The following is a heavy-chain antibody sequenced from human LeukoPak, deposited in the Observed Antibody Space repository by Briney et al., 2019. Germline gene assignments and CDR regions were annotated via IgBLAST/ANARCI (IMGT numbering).Heavy chain of an antibody. CDR1: GGTFSSYA. J-gene: IGHJ4*02. D-gene: IGHD3-22*01. Sequence: ASVKVSSKASGGTFSSYAISWVRQAPGQGLEWMGGIIPIFGTANYAQKFQGRVTITADESTSTAYMELSSLRSEDTAVYYCASPDSSGVFDYWGQGTLVTVSS. CDR3: ASPDSSGVFDY. V-gene: IGHV1-69*13. CDR2: IIPIFGTA.